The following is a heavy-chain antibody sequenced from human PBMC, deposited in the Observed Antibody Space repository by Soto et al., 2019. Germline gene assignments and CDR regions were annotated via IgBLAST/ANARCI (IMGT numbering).Heavy chain of an antibody. CDR3: ARHYYDSSGSSAPGARGNWFDP. V-gene: IGHV1-18*01. CDR2: ISAYNGNT. Sequence: ASVKVSCKASGYTFTSYGISWVRQAPGQGLEWMGWISAYNGNTNHAQKLQGRVTMTTDTSTSTAYMELRSLRSDDTAVYYCARHYYDSSGSSAPGARGNWFDPWGQGTLVTVSS. D-gene: IGHD3-22*01. J-gene: IGHJ5*02. CDR1: GYTFTSYG.